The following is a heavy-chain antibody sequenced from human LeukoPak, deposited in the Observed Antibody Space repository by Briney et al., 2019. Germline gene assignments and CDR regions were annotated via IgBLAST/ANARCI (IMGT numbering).Heavy chain of an antibody. V-gene: IGHV3-7*01. CDR1: GFTFSRDW. CDR2: IKEDGSAQ. CDR3: ARASRSGSYFFY. Sequence: PGGSLRLSCVASGFTFSRDWMSWVRQAPGKGLEWVANIKEDGSAQYYADSVKGRFTISRDNTKNSLYLQMNSLTAEDTAMYYCARASRSGSYFFYWGQGTLVTVSS. D-gene: IGHD1-26*01. J-gene: IGHJ4*02.